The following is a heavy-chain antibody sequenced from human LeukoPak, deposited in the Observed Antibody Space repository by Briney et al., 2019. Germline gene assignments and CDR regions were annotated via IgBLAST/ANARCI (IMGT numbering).Heavy chain of an antibody. V-gene: IGHV4-59*12. CDR3: ARLNSGLYYFDY. CDR1: GDSISTYY. J-gene: IGHJ4*02. D-gene: IGHD5-12*01. Sequence: SETLSLTCNVSGDSISTYYWSWIRQPPGKGLDWIGHIYYSGSTDYNPSLKSRVTISVDKSKNQFSLKLSSVTAADTAVYYCARLNSGLYYFDYWGQGTLVTASS. CDR2: IYYSGST.